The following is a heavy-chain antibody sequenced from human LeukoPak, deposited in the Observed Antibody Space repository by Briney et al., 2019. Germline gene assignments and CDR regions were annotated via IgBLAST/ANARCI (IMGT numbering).Heavy chain of an antibody. Sequence: PSETLSLTCTVSGYLISSDYYGGWIWQPPVKGLEWIGNIYQSGNTYYNPSLESRVTISVDTSKNQFSLRLNSVTAADTAVYYCARVRPTGFGYMDVWGKGTSVTVSS. CDR1: GYLISSDYY. D-gene: IGHD1-14*01. J-gene: IGHJ6*03. V-gene: IGHV4-38-2*02. CDR2: IYQSGNT. CDR3: ARVRPTGFGYMDV.